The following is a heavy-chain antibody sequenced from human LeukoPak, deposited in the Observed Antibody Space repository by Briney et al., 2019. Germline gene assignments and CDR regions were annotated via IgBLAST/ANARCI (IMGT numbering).Heavy chain of an antibody. J-gene: IGHJ4*02. Sequence: GGSLRLSCAASGFTFSSYGMHWVRQAPGKGLEWVAFIRHDESKTYFGDSVEGRFTISRDNSKNTLYLQMNSLRAEDTAIYYCAKSHIPNRYSGTYYCDFWGQGTLVTVSS. CDR1: GFTFSSYG. CDR3: AKSHIPNRYSGTYYCDF. CDR2: IRHDESKT. V-gene: IGHV3-30*02. D-gene: IGHD1-26*01.